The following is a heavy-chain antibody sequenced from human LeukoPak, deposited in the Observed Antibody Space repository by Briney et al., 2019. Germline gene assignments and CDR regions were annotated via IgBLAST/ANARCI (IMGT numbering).Heavy chain of an antibody. Sequence: PGGSLRLSCAASGFTFSSYAMSWVRQAPGKGLEWVSVISGSGGTTYYADSVKGRFTISRDNSKNTLYLQMNSLRAEDTAVYYCARDRVGATDYFDYWGQGTLVTVSS. D-gene: IGHD1-26*01. CDR1: GFTFSSYA. J-gene: IGHJ4*02. CDR2: ISGSGGTT. CDR3: ARDRVGATDYFDY. V-gene: IGHV3-23*01.